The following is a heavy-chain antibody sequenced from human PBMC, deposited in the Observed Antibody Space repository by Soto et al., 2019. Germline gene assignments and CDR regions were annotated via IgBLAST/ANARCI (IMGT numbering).Heavy chain of an antibody. D-gene: IGHD2-15*01. CDR2: ISGSGGST. CDR1: GFTFSSYA. V-gene: IGHV3-23*01. J-gene: IGHJ4*02. Sequence: PGGSLRLSCAASGFTFSSYAMSWVRQAPGKGLEWVSAISGSGGSTYYADSVKGRFTISRDNSKNTLYLQMNSLRAEDTAVYYCAKDPNTYCSGGSCYPPDYWGQGTLVTVSS. CDR3: AKDPNTYCSGGSCYPPDY.